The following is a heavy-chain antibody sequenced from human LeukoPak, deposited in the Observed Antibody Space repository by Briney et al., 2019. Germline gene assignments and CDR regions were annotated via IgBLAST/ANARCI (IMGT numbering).Heavy chain of an antibody. CDR2: IKQDGSEK. D-gene: IGHD2-21*02. Sequence: GGSLRLSCAASGFTFSSYWMSWVRQAPGKGLEWVANIKQDGSEKYYVESVKGRFTISRDNAKNSLYLQMNSLRGEDTAVYYCARRWGRLAFDIWGQGTIVTVYS. CDR1: GFTFSSYW. J-gene: IGHJ3*02. V-gene: IGHV3-7*01. CDR3: ARRWGRLAFDI.